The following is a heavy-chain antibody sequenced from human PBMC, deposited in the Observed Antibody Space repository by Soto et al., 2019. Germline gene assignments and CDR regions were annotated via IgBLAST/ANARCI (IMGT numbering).Heavy chain of an antibody. D-gene: IGHD5-12*01. CDR3: ARGVDSDY. V-gene: IGHV3-48*01. CDR2: ISTSSSTI. Sequence: EVHLVESGGGLVQPGGSLRLSCAASGFTFSSYSMNWVRQAPGKGLEWVSYISTSSSTIYYSDSVKGRFTISRDNAKNSLFLQMNSLRAEDTAVYYCARGVDSDYWGQGTLVTVSS. J-gene: IGHJ4*02. CDR1: GFTFSSYS.